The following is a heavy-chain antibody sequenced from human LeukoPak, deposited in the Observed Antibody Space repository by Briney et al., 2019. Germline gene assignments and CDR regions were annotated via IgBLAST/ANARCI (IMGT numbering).Heavy chain of an antibody. CDR3: ATDFYRGRQFDY. CDR2: INPSGGST. D-gene: IGHD2/OR15-2a*01. CDR1: GYTFTSYY. J-gene: IGHJ4*02. Sequence: ASVKVSCKASGYTFTSYYMHWVRQAPGQGLEWMGIINPSGGSTSYAQKFQGRVTMTEDTSTATAYMDLSSLRPDDTADYYCATDFYRGRQFDYWGQGTLVTVSS. V-gene: IGHV1-46*01.